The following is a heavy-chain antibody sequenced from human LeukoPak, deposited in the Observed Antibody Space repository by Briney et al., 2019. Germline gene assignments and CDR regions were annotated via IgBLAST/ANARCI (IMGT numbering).Heavy chain of an antibody. V-gene: IGHV4-59*01. D-gene: IGHD6-19*01. CDR2: IYYSGST. Sequence: SETLSLTCGVYDGSFSSYYWSWIRQPPGKGLEWIGYIYYSGSTNYNPSLKSRVTISVDTSKNQFSLKLSSVTAADTAVYYCARGPPQRQWLVFLSDWGQGTLVTVSS. CDR3: ARGPPQRQWLVFLSD. CDR1: DGSFSSYY. J-gene: IGHJ4*02.